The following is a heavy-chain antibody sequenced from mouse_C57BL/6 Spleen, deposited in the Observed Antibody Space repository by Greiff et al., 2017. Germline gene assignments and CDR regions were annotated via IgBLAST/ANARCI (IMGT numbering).Heavy chain of an antibody. CDR3: ARYDDYDEAFDY. CDR1: GYTFTSYW. J-gene: IGHJ2*01. Sequence: QVQLQQPGAELVKPGASVKMSCKASGYTFTSYWITWVKQRPGQGLEWIGDIYPGSGSTNYNEKFKGKATLTVDTSSSTAYMQLSSLTSEDSAVYYCARYDDYDEAFDYWGQGTTLTVSS. CDR2: IYPGSGST. V-gene: IGHV1-55*01. D-gene: IGHD2-4*01.